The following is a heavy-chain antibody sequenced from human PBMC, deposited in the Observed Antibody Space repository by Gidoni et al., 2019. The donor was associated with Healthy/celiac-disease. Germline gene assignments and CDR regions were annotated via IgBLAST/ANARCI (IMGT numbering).Heavy chain of an antibody. Sequence: QLQLPASGPGPVKPSETLSPTCTVPGGSISSSSYYWGWIRQPPGKGLEWIGSIYYSGSTYYNPSLKSRVTISVDTSKNQFSLKLSSVTAADTAVYYCTQLRYFDWIFDYWGQGTLVTVSS. V-gene: IGHV4-39*07. CDR3: TQLRYFDWIFDY. CDR2: IYYSGST. CDR1: GGSISSSSYY. D-gene: IGHD3-9*01. J-gene: IGHJ4*02.